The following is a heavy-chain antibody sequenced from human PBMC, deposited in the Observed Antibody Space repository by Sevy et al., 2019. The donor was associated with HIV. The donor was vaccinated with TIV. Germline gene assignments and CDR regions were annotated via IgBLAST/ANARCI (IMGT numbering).Heavy chain of an antibody. Sequence: SETLSLTCTVSGGSISSGGYYWSWIRQHPGKGLEWIGYIYYSGSTYYHPSLKSRVTISVDTSKNQFSLKLSSVTAADTAVYYCARGRRKDPFDYWGQGTLVTVSS. CDR1: GGSISSGGYY. CDR3: ARGRRKDPFDY. V-gene: IGHV4-31*03. CDR2: IYYSGST. J-gene: IGHJ4*02.